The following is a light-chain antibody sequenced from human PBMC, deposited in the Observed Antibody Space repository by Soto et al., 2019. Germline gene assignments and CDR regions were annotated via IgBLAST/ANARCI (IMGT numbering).Light chain of an antibody. CDR3: ATRDNSLSRWV. Sequence: QSALTQPASVSGSPGQSITISCTGTSSDVGSYDFVSWFQQHPGKAPKLMIYDGSKRPSGVSNRFSGSKSGNTASLTISGLQAEDEADYYCATRDNSLSRWVFGGGTKVTVL. J-gene: IGLJ3*02. CDR2: DGS. V-gene: IGLV2-23*01. CDR1: SSDVGSYDF.